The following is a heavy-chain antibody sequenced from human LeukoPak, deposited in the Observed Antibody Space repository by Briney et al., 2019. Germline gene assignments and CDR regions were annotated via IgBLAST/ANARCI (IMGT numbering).Heavy chain of an antibody. CDR1: GFTLSSYS. Sequence: PGRSLRLSCAASGFTLSSYSMNWVRQAPGKGLEWVSSISSSSSYIYYADSVKGRFTISRDNAKNSLYLQMNSLRAEDTAVYYCARDPYSSGQIHFKVDFDYWGQGTLVTVSS. V-gene: IGHV3-21*01. D-gene: IGHD6-19*01. CDR3: ARDPYSSGQIHFKVDFDY. CDR2: ISSSSSYI. J-gene: IGHJ4*02.